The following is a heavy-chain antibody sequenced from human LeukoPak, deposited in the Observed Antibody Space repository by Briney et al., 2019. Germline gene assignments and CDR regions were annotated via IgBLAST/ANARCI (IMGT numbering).Heavy chain of an antibody. CDR2: IKQDGSEK. V-gene: IGHV3-7*01. Sequence: PGGSLRLSCAASGFTFSSYEMNWVRQAPGKGLDWVANIKQDGSEKYYVDSVKGLFTISRDNAKNSLYLQMNSLSAEDTAVYYCARPDIVVVVVGAAFDIWGQGTMVTVSS. J-gene: IGHJ3*02. CDR1: GFTFSSYE. CDR3: ARPDIVVVVVGAAFDI. D-gene: IGHD2-15*01.